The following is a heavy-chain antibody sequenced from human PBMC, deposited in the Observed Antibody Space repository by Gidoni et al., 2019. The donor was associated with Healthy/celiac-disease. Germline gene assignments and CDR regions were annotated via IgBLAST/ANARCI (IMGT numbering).Heavy chain of an antibody. CDR3: ARGPMVTTFPWFDP. J-gene: IGHJ5*02. CDR1: GSTFTSYD. V-gene: IGHV1-8*01. CDR2: MNPNRGNT. Sequence: QVQLVQSGAEVKQPGASVKVSCKASGSTFTSYDINWVRQATGQGLEWRGWMNPNRGNTGYAQKFQGRVTMTRNTSISTAYMELSSLRSEDTAVDYCARGPMVTTFPWFDPWGQGTLVTVSS. D-gene: IGHD4-17*01.